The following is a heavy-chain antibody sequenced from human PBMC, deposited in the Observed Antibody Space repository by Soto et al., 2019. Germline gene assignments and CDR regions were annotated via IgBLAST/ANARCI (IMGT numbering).Heavy chain of an antibody. Sequence: ASVKVSCKASGYTFTSFDINWVRQATGQGLEWMGWMNPNSGNTGYAQKFQGRVTMTRNTSKSTAYMELSSLRSEDTAVYYCARAYTWGVAVAGTWGQGTLVTVSS. D-gene: IGHD6-19*01. CDR3: ARAYTWGVAVAGT. V-gene: IGHV1-8*01. J-gene: IGHJ4*02. CDR2: MNPNSGNT. CDR1: GYTFTSFD.